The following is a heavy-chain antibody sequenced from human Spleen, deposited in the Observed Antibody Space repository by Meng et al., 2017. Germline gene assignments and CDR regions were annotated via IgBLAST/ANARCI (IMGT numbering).Heavy chain of an antibody. CDR3: AFMVRGVISADY. D-gene: IGHD3-10*01. J-gene: IGHJ4*02. V-gene: IGHV3-74*01. Sequence: GGSLRLSCGASGFNFGDYQMHWVRQSPGKGLEWISRIVSDGGITNYADSVKGRFTISRDNAKNSLYLQMNSLRAEDTAVYYCAFMVRGVISADYWGQGTLVTVS. CDR1: GFNFGDYQ. CDR2: IVSDGGIT.